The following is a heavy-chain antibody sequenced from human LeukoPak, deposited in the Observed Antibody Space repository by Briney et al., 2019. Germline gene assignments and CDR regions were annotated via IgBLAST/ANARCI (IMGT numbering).Heavy chain of an antibody. J-gene: IGHJ4*02. V-gene: IGHV4-59*08. D-gene: IGHD1/OR15-1a*01. CDR3: ARSIIGTRSKFDY. Sequence: SETLSLTCTVSGGSISSYYWSWIRQPPGKGLEWIGYVYYSGSTNYNPSLKSRVTISVDTSKNHFSLKLSSVTAADTAVYSCARSIIGTRSKFDYWGQGALVTVSS. CDR1: GGSISSYY. CDR2: VYYSGST.